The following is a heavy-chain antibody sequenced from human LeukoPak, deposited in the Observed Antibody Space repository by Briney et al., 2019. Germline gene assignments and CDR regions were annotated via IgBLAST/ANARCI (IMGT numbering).Heavy chain of an antibody. V-gene: IGHV3-53*01. CDR3: IVFGDSNH. CDR2: THSSGGT. CDR1: GFTGSHNY. J-gene: IGHJ5*02. D-gene: IGHD4-17*01. Sequence: GGSLRLSCAASGFTGSHNYMSWVRQAPGKGLEWVSATHSSGGTYYADSVKGRFTISRDASKNTLYLQINSLSVEDTAVYYCIVFGDSNHWGQGTLVTVSS.